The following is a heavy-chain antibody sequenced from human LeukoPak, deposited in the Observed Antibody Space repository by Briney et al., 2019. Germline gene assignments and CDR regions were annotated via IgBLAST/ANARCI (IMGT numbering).Heavy chain of an antibody. CDR1: GFTFSSYS. J-gene: IGHJ3*02. Sequence: PGGSLRLSCAASGFTFSSYSMNWVRQAPGKGLEWVSYISSSSSTIYYADSVKGRFNISRDNAKNSLYLQMNSLRAEDTAVYYCARDPAFDIWGQGTMVTVSS. CDR3: ARDPAFDI. CDR2: ISSSSSTI. V-gene: IGHV3-48*01.